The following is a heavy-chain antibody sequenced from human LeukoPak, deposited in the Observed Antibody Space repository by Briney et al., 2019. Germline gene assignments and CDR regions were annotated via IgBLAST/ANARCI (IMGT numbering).Heavy chain of an antibody. J-gene: IGHJ6*02. V-gene: IGHV4-31*03. CDR2: IYYSGST. CDR3: ARAPVSIAARPDYYYGMDV. CDR1: GGSISSGGYY. Sequence: SETLSLTCTVSGGSISSGGYYWSWIRQHPGKGLEWIGYIYYSGSTYYNPSLKSRVTISVDTSKNQFSLKLSSVTAADTAVYYYARAPVSIAARPDYYYGMDVWGQGTTVTVSS. D-gene: IGHD6-6*01.